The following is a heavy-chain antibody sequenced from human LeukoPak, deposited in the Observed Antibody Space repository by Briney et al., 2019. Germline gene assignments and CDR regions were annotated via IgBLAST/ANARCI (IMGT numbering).Heavy chain of an antibody. Sequence: SETLSLACTVSGGSTSSSSYYWGWIRQPPGKGLEWIGSINYSGSTYYNPSLKSRVTMSVDTSKNQFSLKLSSVTAADTAVYYCARVFAKYVFDPWGQGTLVTVSS. D-gene: IGHD3-10*02. CDR3: ARVFAKYVFDP. CDR2: INYSGST. V-gene: IGHV4-39*07. CDR1: GGSTSSSSYY. J-gene: IGHJ5*02.